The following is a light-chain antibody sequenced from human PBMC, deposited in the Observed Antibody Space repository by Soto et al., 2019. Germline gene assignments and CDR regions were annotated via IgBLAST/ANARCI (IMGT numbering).Light chain of an antibody. J-gene: IGKJ1*01. CDR2: GAS. V-gene: IGKV3-20*01. Sequence: EIVLTQSPATLSLSPGERATLSCRASQSVRNNYLAWYQQKPGQAPRLLIYGASTRATGIPDRFSGSGSGTDFTLTISRLEPEDLAVYYCQQCGSSGTFGQGTKVDIK. CDR1: QSVRNNY. CDR3: QQCGSSGT.